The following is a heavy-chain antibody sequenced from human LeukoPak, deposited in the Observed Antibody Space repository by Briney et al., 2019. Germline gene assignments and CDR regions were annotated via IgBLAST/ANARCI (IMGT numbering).Heavy chain of an antibody. CDR3: ARAPGYGAAYYFDY. CDR2: ISSSSSYI. Sequence: GSLRLSCAASGFTFSSYSMNWVRQAPGKGLEWVSSISSSSSYIYYADSVKGRFTISRDNSKNTLYLQMNSLRAEDTAVYYCARAPGYGAAYYFDYWGQGTLVTVSS. D-gene: IGHD1-1*01. V-gene: IGHV3-21*01. CDR1: GFTFSSYS. J-gene: IGHJ4*02.